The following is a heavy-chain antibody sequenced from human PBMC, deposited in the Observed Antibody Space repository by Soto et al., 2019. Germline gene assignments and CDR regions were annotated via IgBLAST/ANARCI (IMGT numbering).Heavy chain of an antibody. J-gene: IGHJ4*02. V-gene: IGHV4-34*01. D-gene: IGHD5-18*01. Sequence: SETLSLTCAVYGGSFSGYYWSWIRQPPGKGLEWIGEINHSGSTNYNPSLKSRVNISVDTSKNQFSLKLSSVTAADKAVYYCARARYSYGVIDYWGQGTLVTVSS. CDR2: INHSGST. CDR1: GGSFSGYY. CDR3: ARARYSYGVIDY.